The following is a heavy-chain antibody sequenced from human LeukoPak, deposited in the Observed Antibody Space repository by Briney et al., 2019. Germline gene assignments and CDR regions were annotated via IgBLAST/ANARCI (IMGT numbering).Heavy chain of an antibody. D-gene: IGHD3-3*01. CDR3: ARGAEYYAIWRGYAGYSDY. J-gene: IGHJ4*02. CDR1: GYSISNGYY. Sequence: SETLSLTCTVSGYSISNGYYWGWIRQPPGKGLEWVGSISHRGSTYYNPSLRSRITISLDRSKQKFSLKLTSVTAADTAVYSCARGAEYYAIWRGYAGYSDYWGQGISVTVSS. V-gene: IGHV4-38-2*02. CDR2: ISHRGST.